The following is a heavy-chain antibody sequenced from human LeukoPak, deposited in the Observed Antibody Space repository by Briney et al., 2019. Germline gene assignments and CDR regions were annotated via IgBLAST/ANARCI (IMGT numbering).Heavy chain of an antibody. J-gene: IGHJ4*02. CDR2: IYYSGST. D-gene: IGHD4-23*01. Sequence: SETLSLTCTVSGGSISSSSYYWGWIRQPPGKGLEWIGSIYYSGSTYYNPSLKSRVTISVDTSKNQFSLKPSSVTAADTAVYYCASPDYGGNSVDYWGQGTLVTVSS. CDR1: GGSISSSSYY. CDR3: ASPDYGGNSVDY. V-gene: IGHV4-39*01.